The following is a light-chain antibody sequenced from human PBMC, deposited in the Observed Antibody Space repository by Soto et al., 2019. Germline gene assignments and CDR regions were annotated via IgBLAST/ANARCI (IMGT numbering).Light chain of an antibody. Sequence: DIQMTQSPSSLSASVGDRVTITCRASQTIGTYLNWYQQNPGKAPKLLIYAASTLQKGVPSRFSGSGAGTAFTLTISSLLPEEVATYYCQQHTDIPYTFGQGTKLEIK. CDR3: QQHTDIPYT. J-gene: IGKJ2*01. V-gene: IGKV1-39*01. CDR2: AAS. CDR1: QTIGTY.